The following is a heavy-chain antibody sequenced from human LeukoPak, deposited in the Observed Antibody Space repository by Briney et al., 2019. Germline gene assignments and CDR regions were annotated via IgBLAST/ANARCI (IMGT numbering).Heavy chain of an antibody. V-gene: IGHV4-61*02. CDR2: VYTSGST. D-gene: IGHD2-15*01. J-gene: IGHJ4*02. Sequence: SQTLSLTCTVSGASVSSVSYYWSWIRQPAGQGLEWIGRVYTSGSTNYNPSLKSRVTISVDTSKNQFSLKLSSVTAADTAVYYCPRDFPAYLTEGSCYGGNNDYWGQGTLVTVST. CDR3: PRDFPAYLTEGSCYGGNNDY. CDR1: GASVSSVSYY.